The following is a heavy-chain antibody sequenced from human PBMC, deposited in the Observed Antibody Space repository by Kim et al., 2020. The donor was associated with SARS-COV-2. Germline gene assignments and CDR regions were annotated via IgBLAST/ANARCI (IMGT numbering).Heavy chain of an antibody. J-gene: IGHJ6*02. CDR2: ISSNSSYI. D-gene: IGHD2-21*01. Sequence: GGSLRLSCAGSGFTFSSYSINWVRQAPGKGLEWVSSISSNSSYIYYADSLKGRFTISRDNAKNSLYLQMNSLRVEDTAVYYCARWGLANMRGMDVWGQGTTVTVPS. V-gene: IGHV3-21*01. CDR3: ARWGLANMRGMDV. CDR1: GFTFSSYS.